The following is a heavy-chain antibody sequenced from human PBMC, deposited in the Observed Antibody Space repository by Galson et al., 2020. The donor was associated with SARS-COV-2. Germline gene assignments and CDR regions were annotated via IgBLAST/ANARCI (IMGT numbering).Heavy chain of an antibody. CDR1: GFTFSSYA. Sequence: GESLKISCAASGFTFSSYAMSWVRQAPGKGLEWVSVIYSGGSTYYAASVKGRFTISRDNSKNTLYLQMNSLRAEDTAVYYCAATVVTRRLFDYWGQGTLVTVSS. CDR3: AATVVTRRLFDY. CDR2: IYSGGST. V-gene: IGHV3-23*03. D-gene: IGHD4-17*01. J-gene: IGHJ4*02.